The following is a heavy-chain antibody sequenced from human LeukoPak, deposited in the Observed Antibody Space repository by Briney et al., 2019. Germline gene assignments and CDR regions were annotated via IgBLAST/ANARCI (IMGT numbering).Heavy chain of an antibody. D-gene: IGHD6-13*01. CDR3: ARIRAGSHLDYFDY. CDR1: GFSLRTSGMC. V-gene: IGHV2-70*11. J-gene: IGHJ4*02. CDR2: IDWDDDK. Sequence: SGPALVKPTQTLTLTCTFSGFSLRTSGMCVCWVRQPPGKALEWLARIDWDDDKYYSTSLKTRLTISKDTSKYQVVLTMTNTDPEDTAMYYCARIRAGSHLDYFDYWGLGTLVTVSS.